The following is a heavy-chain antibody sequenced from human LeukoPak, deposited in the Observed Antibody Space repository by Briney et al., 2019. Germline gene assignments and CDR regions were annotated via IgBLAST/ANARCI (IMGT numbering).Heavy chain of an antibody. CDR2: IRYDGSNK. D-gene: IGHD3-22*01. CDR1: GFTFSSYG. CDR3: ARGPDYYDSTYYFDY. V-gene: IGHV3-30*02. J-gene: IGHJ4*02. Sequence: GGSLRLSCAASGFTFSSYGMHWVRQAPGKGLEWVAFIRYDGSNKYYADSVKGRFTISRDNSKNTLYLQMNSLRAEDTAVYYCARGPDYYDSTYYFDYWGQGTLVTVSS.